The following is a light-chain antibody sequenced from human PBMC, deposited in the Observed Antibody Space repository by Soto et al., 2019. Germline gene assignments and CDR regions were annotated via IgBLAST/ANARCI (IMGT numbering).Light chain of an antibody. CDR3: QHYNSYWT. CDR2: DAS. Sequence: DIQMTQSPSTLSASVGDRVTITCRASQSISSWLAWYQQKPGKAPKLLIYDASSLESGVPSRFSGSGSGTEFTLTISSLQPDDFATSYCQHYNSYWTLGQGTKVDIK. J-gene: IGKJ1*01. CDR1: QSISSW. V-gene: IGKV1-5*01.